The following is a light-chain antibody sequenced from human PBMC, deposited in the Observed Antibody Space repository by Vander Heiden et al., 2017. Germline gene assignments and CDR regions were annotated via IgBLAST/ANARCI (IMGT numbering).Light chain of an antibody. J-gene: IGKJ4*01. CDR1: QSISSY. CDR2: AAS. CDR3: QQSYSTPRT. V-gene: IGKV1-39*01. Sequence: DIEMTQCPSSLSASVGDRVTITCRASQSISSYLNWYQQKPGKAPKLLIYAASSLQIGVPSRFSGSGSGTDFTLTISSLQPEDFATYYCQQSYSTPRTFGGGTKVEIK.